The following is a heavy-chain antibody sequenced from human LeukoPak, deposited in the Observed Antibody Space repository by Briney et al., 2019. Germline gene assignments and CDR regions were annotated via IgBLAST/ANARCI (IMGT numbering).Heavy chain of an antibody. CDR1: GFTFSGYA. Sequence: GGSLRLSCAASGFTFSGYAMSWVRQAPGQGLEWVSVIYSGGNTYYADSVKGRFTISRDNSKNTLYLQMNSLRAEDTAVYYCARSETIVRPFDYWGQGTLVTVSS. V-gene: IGHV3-66*01. J-gene: IGHJ4*02. CDR3: ARSETIVRPFDY. CDR2: IYSGGNT. D-gene: IGHD4-11*01.